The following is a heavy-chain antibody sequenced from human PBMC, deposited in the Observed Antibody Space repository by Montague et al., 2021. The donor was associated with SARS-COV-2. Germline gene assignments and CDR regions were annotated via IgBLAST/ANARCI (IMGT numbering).Heavy chain of an antibody. Sequence: SETLSLTCIVSSGSISNDIYYWGWIRQPPGKGPEWIGGSRYGGTSYYXXSLKSRVTISIDTSKNQCSLKMTAVTAADTAVYFCARQDIQLRFDLWGRGTLVTVSS. CDR3: ARQDIQLRFDL. J-gene: IGHJ2*01. V-gene: IGHV4-39*01. D-gene: IGHD1-1*01. CDR1: SGSISNDIYY. CDR2: SRYGGTS.